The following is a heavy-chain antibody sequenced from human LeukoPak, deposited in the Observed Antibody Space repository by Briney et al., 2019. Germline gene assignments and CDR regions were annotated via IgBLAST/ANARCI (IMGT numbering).Heavy chain of an antibody. CDR1: GFTFSSYG. Sequence: GGSLRLSCAASGFTFSSYGMHWVRQAPGKGLEWVAVIWYDGSNKYYADSVKGRFTISRDNSKNTLYLQMNSLRAEDTAVYYCAKGSGWSRFDPWGQGTLVTVSS. CDR3: AKGSGWSRFDP. V-gene: IGHV3-30*02. CDR2: IWYDGSNK. J-gene: IGHJ5*02. D-gene: IGHD6-19*01.